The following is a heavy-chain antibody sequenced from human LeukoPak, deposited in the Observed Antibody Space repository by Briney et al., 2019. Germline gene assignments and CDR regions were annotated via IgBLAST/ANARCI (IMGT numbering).Heavy chain of an antibody. J-gene: IGHJ4*02. Sequence: SETLSLTCAVSGGSFIGYHWNWIRQPPGKGLEWIGEINHSGSTNYNPSLKSRVTISVDTSKDQFSLKLRSVTAADTAVYYCARNSSGWNFDYWGQGTLVTVSS. CDR3: ARNSSGWNFDY. V-gene: IGHV4-34*01. D-gene: IGHD6-19*01. CDR1: GGSFIGYH. CDR2: INHSGST.